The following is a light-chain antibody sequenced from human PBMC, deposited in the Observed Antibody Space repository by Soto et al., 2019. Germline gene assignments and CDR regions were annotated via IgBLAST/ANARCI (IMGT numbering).Light chain of an antibody. J-gene: IGKJ4*01. CDR2: AAS. CDR3: QQTNTFLPLT. V-gene: IGKV1-12*01. Sequence: DIQMTQSPSSVSASVGDRVTITCRASQGISNWLAWYQQQPGKAPKLLIYAASSLQSGVPSRFSGGGSGTHFTLIISSLQPEDFATYYCQQTNTFLPLTFGGGTEVEIK. CDR1: QGISNW.